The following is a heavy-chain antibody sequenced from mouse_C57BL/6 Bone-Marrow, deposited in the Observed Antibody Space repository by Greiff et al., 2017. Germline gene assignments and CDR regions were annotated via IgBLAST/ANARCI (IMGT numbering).Heavy chain of an antibody. CDR2: IWSGGST. CDR3: ARKGSDGYYWYFDV. CDR1: GFSLTSYG. Sequence: VKLMESGPGLVQPSQSLSITCTASGFSLTSYGVHWVRQSPGKGLEWLGVIWSGGSTDYNAAFISRLSISKDNSKSQVFFTMNSLQADDTAIYYCARKGSDGYYWYFDVWGTGTTVTVSS. D-gene: IGHD2-3*01. V-gene: IGHV2-2*01. J-gene: IGHJ1*03.